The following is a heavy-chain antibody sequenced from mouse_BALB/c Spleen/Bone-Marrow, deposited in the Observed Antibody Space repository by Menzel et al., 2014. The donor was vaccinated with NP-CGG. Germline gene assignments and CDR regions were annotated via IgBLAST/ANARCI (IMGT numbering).Heavy chain of an antibody. Sequence: VQLQQSGPELVKPGASAKVSCTASGYLFTDYNIYWVKQSPGKSLEWLGYIDPYNGATSYNQRFKGKATLTVDKSSSTAFMHHNGLTSEDSAVYYCARGTRYGYDGFDCWGQGTTLTVSS. V-gene: IGHV1S135*01. J-gene: IGHJ2*01. CDR2: IDPYNGAT. CDR3: ARGTRYGYDGFDC. CDR1: GYLFTDYN. D-gene: IGHD2-2*01.